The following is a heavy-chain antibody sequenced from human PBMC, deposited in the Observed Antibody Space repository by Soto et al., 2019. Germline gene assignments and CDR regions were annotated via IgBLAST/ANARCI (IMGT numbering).Heavy chain of an antibody. Sequence: SDTLSLTCSVSGGSINSGDYCWTWIRQHPGKGLEWIGYIYYSGGTYYNPSLKSRLSISVDTSKNLFSLKLRSVTAADTAVYYCARAESTAAVDSWGQGTLVTVSS. D-gene: IGHD6-13*01. CDR3: ARAESTAAVDS. CDR2: IYYSGGT. V-gene: IGHV4-31*03. CDR1: GGSINSGDYC. J-gene: IGHJ4*02.